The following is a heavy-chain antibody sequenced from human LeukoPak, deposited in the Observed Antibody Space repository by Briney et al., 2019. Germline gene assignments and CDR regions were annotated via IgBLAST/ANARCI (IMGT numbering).Heavy chain of an antibody. D-gene: IGHD1-26*01. CDR2: ISYDGSNK. V-gene: IGHV3-30-3*01. Sequence: GGSLRLSCAASGSTFSSYAMHWVRQAPGKGLEWVAVISYDGSNKYYADSVKGRFTISRDNSKNTLYLQMNSLRAEDTAVYYCARDDGTYYRLFDYWGQGTLVTVSS. CDR3: ARDDGTYYRLFDY. J-gene: IGHJ4*02. CDR1: GSTFSSYA.